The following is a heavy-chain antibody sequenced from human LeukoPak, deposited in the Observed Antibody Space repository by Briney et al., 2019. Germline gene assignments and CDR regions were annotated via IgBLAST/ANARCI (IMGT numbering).Heavy chain of an antibody. CDR1: VYTFTGYC. V-gene: IGHV1-2*02. Sequence: GASVKVSCKASVYTFTGYCMNCVRQAPGQGLEWMGWINSDSGFTKYAQKFQGRVTMARDTSITTVYMDMTRLTSDDTAVYYCARNFDMKGFDPWGQGTLVTVSS. J-gene: IGHJ5*02. CDR2: INSDSGFT. CDR3: ARNFDMKGFDP. D-gene: IGHD3-9*01.